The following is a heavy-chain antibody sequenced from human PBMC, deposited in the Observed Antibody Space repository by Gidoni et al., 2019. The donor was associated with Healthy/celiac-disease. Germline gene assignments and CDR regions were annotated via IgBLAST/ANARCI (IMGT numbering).Heavy chain of an antibody. Sequence: QVTLKESGPVLVKPTETLTLTCTVSGFSLSNARMGVRWIRQPPGKALEWLAHIFSNEEKSYSTSLKSRLTISKDTSKSQVVLTMTNMDPVDTATYYGAREGGYCTNGVCYTSNWFDPWGQGTLVTVSS. V-gene: IGHV2-26*01. D-gene: IGHD2-8*01. CDR1: GFSLSNARMG. CDR3: AREGGYCTNGVCYTSNWFDP. J-gene: IGHJ5*02. CDR2: IFSNEEK.